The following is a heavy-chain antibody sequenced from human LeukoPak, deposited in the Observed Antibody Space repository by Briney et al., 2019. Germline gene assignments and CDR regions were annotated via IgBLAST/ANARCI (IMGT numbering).Heavy chain of an antibody. Sequence: SVKVSCKASGGTFSSYAISWVRQAPGQGLEWMGGIIPIFGTANYAQKFQGRVTITTDESTSTAYMELSSLRSEDTAVYYCARGDWDEKQQLHNWFDPWGQGTLVTVFS. CDR2: IIPIFGTA. J-gene: IGHJ5*02. D-gene: IGHD6-13*01. CDR1: GGTFSSYA. V-gene: IGHV1-69*05. CDR3: ARGDWDEKQQLHNWFDP.